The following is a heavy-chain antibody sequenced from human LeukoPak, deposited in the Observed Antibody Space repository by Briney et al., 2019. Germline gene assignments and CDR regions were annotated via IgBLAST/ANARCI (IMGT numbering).Heavy chain of an antibody. Sequence: SGGSLRLSCAASGFTFSTYNMNWVRQAPGKGLEWVSSITSSSSYIYYADSVKGRFTISRDNAKNSLYLQMNSLRDEDTAVYYCAKFEFGFWGQGTLVTVSS. J-gene: IGHJ4*02. D-gene: IGHD3-16*01. V-gene: IGHV3-21*04. CDR1: GFTFSTYN. CDR2: ITSSSSYI. CDR3: AKFEFGF.